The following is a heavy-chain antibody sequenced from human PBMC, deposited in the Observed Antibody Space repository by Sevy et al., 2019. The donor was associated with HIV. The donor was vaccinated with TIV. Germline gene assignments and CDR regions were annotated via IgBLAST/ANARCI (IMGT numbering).Heavy chain of an antibody. D-gene: IGHD2-2*01. V-gene: IGHV1-69*13. J-gene: IGHJ5*02. CDR3: ARGSQGVPAAIHDWFDP. CDR2: FIPIFRKT. Sequence: ASVKVSCKTSGGIFSNYVMHWVRQAPGEGLEWMGGFIPIFRKTNYAQKFQGRVTLTADESTSTAYMELSSLTSEDTAVYFCARGSQGVPAAIHDWFDPWGQGTLVTVSS. CDR1: GGIFSNYV.